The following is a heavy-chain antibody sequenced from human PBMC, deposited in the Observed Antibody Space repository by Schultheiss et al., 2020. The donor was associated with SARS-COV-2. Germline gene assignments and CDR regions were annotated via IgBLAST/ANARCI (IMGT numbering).Heavy chain of an antibody. V-gene: IGHV4-61*01. CDR3: AREGGYSGYDY. D-gene: IGHD5-12*01. J-gene: IGHJ4*02. CDR1: GGSISSSSYY. CDR2: IYYSGST. Sequence: SETLSLTCTVSGGSISSSSYYWSWIRQPPGKGLEWIGYIYYSGSTNYNPSLKSRVTISVDTSKNQFSLKLSSVTAADTAVYYCAREGGYSGYDYWGQGTLVTVSS.